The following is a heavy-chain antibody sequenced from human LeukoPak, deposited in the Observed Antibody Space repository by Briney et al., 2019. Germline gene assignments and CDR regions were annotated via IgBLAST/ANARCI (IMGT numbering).Heavy chain of an antibody. CDR2: INPNSGGT. V-gene: IGHV1-2*02. CDR1: GYTFTGYY. D-gene: IGHD3-22*01. Sequence: ASLKVSCKASGYTFTGYYMHWVRQAPGQGLEWMGWINPNSGGTNYAQKFQGRVTMTRDTSISTAYMELRSDDTAVYYCARGHYDTSGYYHLDYWGQGTLVTVSS. J-gene: IGHJ4*02. CDR3: ARGHYDTSGYYHLDY.